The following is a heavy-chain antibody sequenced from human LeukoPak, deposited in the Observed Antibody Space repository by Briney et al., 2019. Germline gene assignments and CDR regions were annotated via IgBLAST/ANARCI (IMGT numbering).Heavy chain of an antibody. V-gene: IGHV4-34*01. J-gene: IGHJ6*02. D-gene: IGHD1-26*01. Sequence: SETLSLTCAVYGGSFSGYYWSWIRQPPGKGLEWIGEINHSGSTNYNPSLKSRVTISVDTSKNQFSLKLSSVTAADTAVYYCARGRSGSCYRYYGMDVWGQGTTVTVSS. CDR1: GGSFSGYY. CDR2: INHSGST. CDR3: ARGRSGSCYRYYGMDV.